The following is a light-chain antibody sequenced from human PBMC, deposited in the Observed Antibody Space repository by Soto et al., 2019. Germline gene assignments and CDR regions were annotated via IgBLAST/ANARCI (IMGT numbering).Light chain of an antibody. V-gene: IGKV1-5*01. CDR3: QQFKSGTWT. CDR2: DVS. Sequence: DIQMTQSPSTLSASLGDRVTITWRASQNIERWLAWYQQKPGKAPKLLLYDVSSLESGVPSRFSGSAYGTEFILTINGLQTDDFATYFCQQFKSGTWTFGQGTKVDIK. J-gene: IGKJ1*01. CDR1: QNIERW.